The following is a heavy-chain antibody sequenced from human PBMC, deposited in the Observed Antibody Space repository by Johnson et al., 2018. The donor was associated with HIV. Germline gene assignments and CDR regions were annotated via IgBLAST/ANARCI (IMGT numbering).Heavy chain of an antibody. J-gene: IGHJ3*02. Sequence: VQLVESGGVVVQPGGSLRLSCAASGFTFDDYAMHWVRQAPGKGLEWVSLISWDGGSTYYADSVKGRFTISRDNSKNSLYLQMKSLRAEDTALYYCAQDGHSSGWEGGAFDIWGQGTMVTVSS. CDR2: ISWDGGST. V-gene: IGHV3-43D*03. CDR1: GFTFDDYA. D-gene: IGHD6-19*01. CDR3: AQDGHSSGWEGGAFDI.